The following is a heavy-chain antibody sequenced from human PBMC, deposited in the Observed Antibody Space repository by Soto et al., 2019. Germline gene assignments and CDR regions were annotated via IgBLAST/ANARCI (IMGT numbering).Heavy chain of an antibody. J-gene: IGHJ4*02. V-gene: IGHV4-31*03. D-gene: IGHD5-18*01. CDR2: IYYSGST. CDR3: ARTAMGNFDY. Sequence: SETMSLTCTVSGGSISSGGYYWSWIRQHPGKGLEWIGYIYYSGSTYYNPSLKSRVTISVDTSKNQFSLKLSSVTAADTAVYYCARTAMGNFDYWGQGTLVTVSS. CDR1: GGSISSGGYY.